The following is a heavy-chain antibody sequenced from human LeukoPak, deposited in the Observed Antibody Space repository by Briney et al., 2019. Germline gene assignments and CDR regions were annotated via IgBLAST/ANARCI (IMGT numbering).Heavy chain of an antibody. J-gene: IGHJ6*03. CDR1: GGSISSSSYY. Sequence: SETLSLTCTVSGGSISSSSYYWGWIRQPPGKGLEWIGSIYYSGSTYYNPSLKSRVTISVDTSKNQFSLKLSSVTAADTAVYYCARVNSGYDWGGGYYYHYMDVWGKGTTVTISS. V-gene: IGHV4-39*01. CDR3: ARVNSGYDWGGGYYYHYMDV. D-gene: IGHD5-12*01. CDR2: IYYSGST.